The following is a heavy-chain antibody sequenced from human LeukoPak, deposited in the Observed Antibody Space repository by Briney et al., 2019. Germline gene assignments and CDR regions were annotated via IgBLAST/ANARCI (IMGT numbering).Heavy chain of an antibody. CDR1: GGSISSYY. CDR3: ASRKLGNDY. V-gene: IGHV4-59*01. J-gene: IGHJ4*02. D-gene: IGHD7-27*01. Sequence: SSETLSLTCTVSGGSISSYYWSWIRQPPGKGLEWIGYIYYTGSTTYNPSLKSRVTISADTSKNQFSLKLSSVTAADTAVYYCASRKLGNDYWGQGTLVTVSS. CDR2: IYYTGST.